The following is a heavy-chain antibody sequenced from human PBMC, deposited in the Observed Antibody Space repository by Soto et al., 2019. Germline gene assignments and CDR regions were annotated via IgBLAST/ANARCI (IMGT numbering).Heavy chain of an antibody. V-gene: IGHV5-51*01. CDR1: GYSFTSYW. CDR2: IYPGDSDT. D-gene: IGHD3-22*01. J-gene: IGHJ4*02. Sequence: PGESLKISCKGSGYSFTSYWIAWVRQMPGKGLEWMGIIYPGDSDTRYSPSFQGQVTISADKSISTAYLQWSSLKASDTAMYYCARPLTNYDSGGYLGHWGQGTLVTVPS. CDR3: ARPLTNYDSGGYLGH.